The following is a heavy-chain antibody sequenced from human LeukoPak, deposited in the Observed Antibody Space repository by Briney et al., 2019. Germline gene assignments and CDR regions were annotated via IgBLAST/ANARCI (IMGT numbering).Heavy chain of an antibody. CDR1: GFTFSNYG. V-gene: IGHV3-23*01. J-gene: IGHJ4*02. CDR3: ANRPGNHDILAQYYFDF. D-gene: IGHD3-9*01. CDR2: ISGRGDRT. Sequence: GGSLRLSCAASGFTFSNYGMSWVRQAPGKGLEWVSVISGRGDRTYYADSVKGRFTISRDNSKNTLYLQMNSLRAEDTAVYYCANRPGNHDILAQYYFDFWGQGTLVTVSS.